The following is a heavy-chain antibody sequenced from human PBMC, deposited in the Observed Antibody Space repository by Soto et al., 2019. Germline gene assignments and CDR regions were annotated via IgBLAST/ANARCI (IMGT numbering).Heavy chain of an antibody. J-gene: IGHJ4*02. CDR2: IYYSGST. D-gene: IGHD3-22*01. CDR1: GGSISSGGYY. V-gene: IGHV4-31*11. Sequence: TSETLSLTCAVSGGSISSGGYYWSWIRQHPGKGLEWIGYIYYSGSTYYNPSLKSRVTISVDTSKNQSSLKLSSVTAADTAVYYCARERLDNSGYYFSHFDYWGQGTLVTVSS. CDR3: ARERLDNSGYYFSHFDY.